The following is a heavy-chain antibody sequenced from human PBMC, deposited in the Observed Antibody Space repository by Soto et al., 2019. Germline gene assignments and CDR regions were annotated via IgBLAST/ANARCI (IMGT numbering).Heavy chain of an antibody. CDR3: ASITHNCGYYYGMDV. V-gene: IGHV4-34*01. CDR1: GGSFSGYY. J-gene: IGHJ6*02. CDR2: INHIGST. Sequence: PSETLSLTCAVYGGSFSGYYCSWIRQPPWTGLEWVGEINHIGSTNYNQSLKRRVTISVDTSKNQFSLKLSSVTAADTAVYYCASITHNCGYYYGMDVWGQGTTVTVFS. D-gene: IGHD1-20*01.